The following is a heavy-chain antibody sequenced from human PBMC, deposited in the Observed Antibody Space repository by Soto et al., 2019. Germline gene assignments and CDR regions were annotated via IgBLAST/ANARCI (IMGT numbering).Heavy chain of an antibody. V-gene: IGHV2-5*02. CDR2: IYWDDSK. J-gene: IGHJ4*02. Sequence: QITLKESGPTLVRPTQTLTLTCAFSGFSLSTSGVGVGWIRQPPGKALDWLAVIYWDDSKHYSPALKSSITITRDTSKNQLVLTMTNMDPKDTGTYYCAHQGPEDRPIEYWGPGTLVTVAS. CDR3: AHQGPEDRPIEY. CDR1: GFSLSTSGVG.